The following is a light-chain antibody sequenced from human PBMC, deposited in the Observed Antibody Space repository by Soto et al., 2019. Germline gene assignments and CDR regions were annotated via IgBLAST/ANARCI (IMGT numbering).Light chain of an antibody. CDR2: DDN. CDR1: SSNIGGNS. Sequence: QSVMTQPASVSAAPGQKVTSSCSGSSSNIGGNSVSWYQQLPGTAPKLLIYDDNKRPSGIPDRFSGSKSGTSATLGITGFQTGDEADYYCGSWDSSLSAYVFGTGTKLTVL. CDR3: GSWDSSLSAYV. V-gene: IGLV1-51*01. J-gene: IGLJ1*01.